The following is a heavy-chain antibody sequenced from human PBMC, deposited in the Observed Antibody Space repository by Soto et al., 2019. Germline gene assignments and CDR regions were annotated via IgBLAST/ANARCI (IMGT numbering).Heavy chain of an antibody. D-gene: IGHD3-3*01. Sequence: PSVTLSLTCTVSGGSISNYYWTWIRQPPGKGLQWIGYISYTGTTTYNPSLESRVTISVGTSRNDFYLALTSVTAADTAVYYCARSGSGRLSHWFDPWGQGTLVTVSS. V-gene: IGHV4-59*01. CDR2: ISYTGTT. J-gene: IGHJ5*02. CDR1: GGSISNYY. CDR3: ARSGSGRLSHWFDP.